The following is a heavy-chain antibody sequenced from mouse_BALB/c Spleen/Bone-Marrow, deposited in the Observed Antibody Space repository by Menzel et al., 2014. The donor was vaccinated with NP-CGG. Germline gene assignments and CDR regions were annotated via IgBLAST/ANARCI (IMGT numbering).Heavy chain of an antibody. J-gene: IGHJ3*01. D-gene: IGHD2-10*02. CDR2: SRNKAKYYTT. CDR3: ARDVGYGNYFVY. CDR1: GFTFSDFY. Sequence: EVKLMESGGGLGQPGDSLSLSCAPSGFTFSDFYMEWVRQPPGKRLEWIAASRNKAKYYTTEYSASVKGRFIVSRDTSQSVLYLQMNALRAEDTAIYYCARDVGYGNYFVYWGQGTLVTVSA. V-gene: IGHV7-1*02.